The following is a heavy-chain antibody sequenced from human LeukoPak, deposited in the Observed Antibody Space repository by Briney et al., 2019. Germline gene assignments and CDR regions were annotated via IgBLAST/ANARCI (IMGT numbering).Heavy chain of an antibody. CDR2: IYYSGST. CDR3: ASLVYSTTRRRGYFDY. CDR1: GGSISSSSSY. V-gene: IGHV4-39*07. D-gene: IGHD6-13*01. J-gene: IGHJ4*02. Sequence: PSETLSLTCTVSGGSISSSSSYWGWIRQPPGKGLEWIGSIYYSGSTYYNPSLKSRVTISVDTSKNQFSLKLSSVTAADTAVYYCASLVYSTTRRRGYFDYWGQGTLVTVSS.